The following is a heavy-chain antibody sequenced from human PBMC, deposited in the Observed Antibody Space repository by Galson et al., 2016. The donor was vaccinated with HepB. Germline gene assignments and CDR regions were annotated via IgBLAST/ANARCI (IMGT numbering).Heavy chain of an antibody. V-gene: IGHV3-74*01. Sequence: SLRLSCAASGFTFRSYEMNWVRQAPGKGLVWVSRINSDGSTKNYADSVKGRFTISRDNAENTLYLQMNSLRAEDTAVYFCARTPGHNYGSHLDLWGQGTLITVSS. CDR1: GFTFRSYE. CDR3: ARTPGHNYGSHLDL. J-gene: IGHJ5*02. D-gene: IGHD5-18*01. CDR2: INSDGSTK.